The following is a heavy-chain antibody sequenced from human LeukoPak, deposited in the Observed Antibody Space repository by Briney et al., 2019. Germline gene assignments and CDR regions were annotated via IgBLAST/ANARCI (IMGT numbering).Heavy chain of an antibody. CDR1: GFSFSSYG. CDR3: VRDHDWGAFDI. J-gene: IGHJ3*02. Sequence: GGSLRLSCSASGFSFSSYGLDWVRQAPGKGLEFVSGITSNGGSTYYADSVKGRFTISRDNSKNTLYLQMSSLRTEDTAVYYCVRDHDWGAFDIWGQGTMVTVSS. CDR2: ITSNGGST. V-gene: IGHV3-64D*06. D-gene: IGHD3-9*01.